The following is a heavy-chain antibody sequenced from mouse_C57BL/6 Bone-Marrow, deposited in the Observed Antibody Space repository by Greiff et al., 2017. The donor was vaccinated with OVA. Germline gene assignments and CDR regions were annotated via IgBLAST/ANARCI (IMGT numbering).Heavy chain of an antibody. Sequence: EVQLQQSVAELVRPGASVKLSCTASGFNIKNTYMHWVKQRPEQGLEWIGRIDPANGNTKYAPKFQGKATITADTSSNTAYLQLSSLTSEDTAIYYCARGVTTVVDGGYFDYWGQGTTLTVSS. CDR1: GFNIKNTY. CDR2: IDPANGNT. CDR3: ARGVTTVVDGGYFDY. J-gene: IGHJ2*01. D-gene: IGHD1-1*01. V-gene: IGHV14-3*01.